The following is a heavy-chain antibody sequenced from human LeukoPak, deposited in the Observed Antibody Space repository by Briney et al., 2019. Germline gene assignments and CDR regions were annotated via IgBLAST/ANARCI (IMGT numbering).Heavy chain of an antibody. CDR1: GFTFSSYA. J-gene: IGHJ5*02. V-gene: IGHV3-23*01. CDR3: AKDLGLSSSLYLWFDP. CDR2: ISGSGGST. Sequence: GGSLRLSCAASGFTFSSYAMSWVRQAAGKGVEWVSAISGSGGSTYYADSVKGRFTISRDNSKNTLYLQMNSLRAEDTAVYYCAKDLGLSSSLYLWFDPWGQGTLVTVSS. D-gene: IGHD6-13*01.